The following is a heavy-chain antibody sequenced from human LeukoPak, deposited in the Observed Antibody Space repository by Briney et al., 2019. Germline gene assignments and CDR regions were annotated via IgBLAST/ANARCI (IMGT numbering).Heavy chain of an antibody. J-gene: IGHJ4*02. Sequence: SQTLSLTCAISGDSVSTNNAGWNWIRQSPSRGLEWLGRTYYSSNWYIHYAVSVKSRITINPDTSKNQFSLQLNSVTPEDTAVYYCTRGWLQQGFDYWGQGTLVTVSS. CDR1: GDSVSTNNAG. CDR3: TRGWLQQGFDY. CDR2: TYYSSNWYI. V-gene: IGHV6-1*01. D-gene: IGHD5-24*01.